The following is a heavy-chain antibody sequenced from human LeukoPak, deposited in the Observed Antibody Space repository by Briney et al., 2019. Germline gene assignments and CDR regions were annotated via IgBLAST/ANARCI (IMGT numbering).Heavy chain of an antibody. J-gene: IGHJ4*02. CDR3: ARTLLTPHLDS. Sequence: PGGSLRLSCAASGFSFGSYGIHWVRQAPGKGLEWVAVISHEGSQTYYADSVRGRFTISRDNSKNSLYLQMSSLRVEDTAVYYCARTLLTPHLDSWGQGTLVTVSS. CDR2: ISHEGSQT. D-gene: IGHD4-23*01. V-gene: IGHV3-30*03. CDR1: GFSFGSYG.